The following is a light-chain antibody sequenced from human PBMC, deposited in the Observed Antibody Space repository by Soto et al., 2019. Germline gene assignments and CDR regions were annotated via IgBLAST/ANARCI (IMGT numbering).Light chain of an antibody. J-gene: IGLJ3*02. Sequence: QSALTQPASVSGSPGQSITISCTGSSSDFGAYDYVSWYQQHPGQAPKLILYDVSFRPSGISNRFSGSKSDNTASLTISGLQTEDEADYYCTSYATYSSAVLFGGGTKVTVL. CDR3: TSYATYSSAVL. V-gene: IGLV2-14*03. CDR2: DVS. CDR1: SSDFGAYDY.